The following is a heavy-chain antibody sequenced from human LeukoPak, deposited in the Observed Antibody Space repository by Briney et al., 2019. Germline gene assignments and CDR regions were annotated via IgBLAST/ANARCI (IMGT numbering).Heavy chain of an antibody. V-gene: IGHV1-2*02. J-gene: IGHJ3*02. CDR3: ARGGGSYFDAFDI. Sequence: ASVKVSCKASGYTFTGYYIHWVRQAPGQGLEWMGGINCNTGETNYAQKFQGRVTMTRYTSIKTAYMELSRLKSDDTAVYYCARGGGSYFDAFDIWGRGTMVTVSS. CDR1: GYTFTGYY. CDR2: INCNTGET. D-gene: IGHD1-26*01.